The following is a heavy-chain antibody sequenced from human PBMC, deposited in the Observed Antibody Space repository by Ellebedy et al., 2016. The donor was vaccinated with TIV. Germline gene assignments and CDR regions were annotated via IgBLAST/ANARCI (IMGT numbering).Heavy chain of an antibody. D-gene: IGHD6-19*01. V-gene: IGHV3-7*01. CDR3: ARDQWLGRAYYFDS. Sequence: GESLKISCAASGFTFSNYWMSWVRQAPGKGLEWVANIKQDGSEKYYVDSVKGRFSISRDNARNSLYRQMNSLSPEDTAVYYCARDQWLGRAYYFDSWGQGTLVTVSS. CDR2: IKQDGSEK. J-gene: IGHJ4*02. CDR1: GFTFSNYW.